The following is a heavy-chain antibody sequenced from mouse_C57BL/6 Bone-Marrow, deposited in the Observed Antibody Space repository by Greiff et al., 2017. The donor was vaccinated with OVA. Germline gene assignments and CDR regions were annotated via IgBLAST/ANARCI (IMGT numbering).Heavy chain of an antibody. Sequence: DVHLVESGGGLVKPGGSLKLSCAASGFTFSSYAMSWVRQTPEKRLEWVATISDGGSYTYYPDNVKGRFTISRDNAKNKLYLQMSHLKSEDTAMYYCARDERDYGDGYAMDSWGQGTSVTVSS. CDR2: ISDGGSYT. D-gene: IGHD2-13*01. CDR3: ARDERDYGDGYAMDS. CDR1: GFTFSSYA. J-gene: IGHJ4*01. V-gene: IGHV5-4*01.